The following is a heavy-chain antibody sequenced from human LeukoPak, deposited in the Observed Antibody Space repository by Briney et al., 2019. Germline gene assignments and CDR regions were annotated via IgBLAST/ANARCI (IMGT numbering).Heavy chain of an antibody. CDR3: ARESKGRSKIDY. Sequence: PGGSLTLSCAASGFTFSGYWMSWVRQPPGKGREWVANINKDGRERYNVDSVKGRFTISKDNANKSLYLQMNSLRAEDTSVYYCARESKGRSKIDYWGQGTLVTVSS. D-gene: IGHD4-17*01. V-gene: IGHV3-7*01. J-gene: IGHJ4*02. CDR1: GFTFSGYW. CDR2: INKDGRER.